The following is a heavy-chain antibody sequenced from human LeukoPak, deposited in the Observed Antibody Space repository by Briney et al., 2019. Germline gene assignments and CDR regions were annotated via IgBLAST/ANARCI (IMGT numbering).Heavy chain of an antibody. CDR1: GYTLTELS. Sequence: ASVKVSCKVSGYTLTELSMHWVRQAPGKGLEWMGGFDPGDGETIYAQKFQGRVTMTEDTSTDTAYMELSSLRSEDTAVYYCATGNTRTSAITVYYYYMDVWGKGTTVTVSS. CDR2: FDPGDGET. J-gene: IGHJ6*03. CDR3: ATGNTRTSAITVYYYYMDV. D-gene: IGHD1-7*01. V-gene: IGHV1-24*01.